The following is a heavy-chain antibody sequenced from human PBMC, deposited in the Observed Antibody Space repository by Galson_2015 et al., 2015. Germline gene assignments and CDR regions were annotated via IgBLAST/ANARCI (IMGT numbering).Heavy chain of an antibody. CDR3: ARSYCGGDCYDFDY. D-gene: IGHD2-21*02. J-gene: IGHJ4*02. CDR1: GYTFTGYY. V-gene: IGHV1-2*04. CDR2: INPNSGGT. Sequence: SVKVSCKASGYTFTGYYMHWVRQAPGQGLERMGWINPNSGGTNYAQKFQGWVTMTRDTSISTAYMELSRLRSDDAAVYYCARSYCGGDCYDFDYWGQGTLVTVSS.